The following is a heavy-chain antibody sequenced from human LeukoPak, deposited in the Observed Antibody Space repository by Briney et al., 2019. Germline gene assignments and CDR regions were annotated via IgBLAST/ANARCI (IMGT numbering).Heavy chain of an antibody. CDR2: ISYDGSNK. CDR1: GFTFSSYA. CDR3: AKLPIVVVAANDGMDV. V-gene: IGHV3-30*18. J-gene: IGHJ6*02. Sequence: PGGSLRLSCAASGFTFSSYAMSWVRQAPGKGLEWVAVISYDGSNKHYADSVKGRFTISRDNSKNTLYLQMNSLRAEDTAVYYCAKLPIVVVAANDGMDVWGQGTTVTVSS. D-gene: IGHD2-15*01.